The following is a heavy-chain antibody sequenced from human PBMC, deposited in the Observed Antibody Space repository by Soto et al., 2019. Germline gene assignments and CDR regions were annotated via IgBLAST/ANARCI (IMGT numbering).Heavy chain of an antibody. CDR2: VLHTGDT. CDR1: SDSISRSVW. J-gene: IGHJ4*02. V-gene: IGHV4-4*02. CDR3: ARKAWVRFDY. Sequence: SETLSLTCAVSSDSISRSVWWTWVRPPPGKGLEWIGEVLHTGDTNYNPSLKSRVTMSVDKSTNEFSLKVTSVTAADTATYYCARKAWVRFDYWGQGALVIVSS. D-gene: IGHD7-27*01.